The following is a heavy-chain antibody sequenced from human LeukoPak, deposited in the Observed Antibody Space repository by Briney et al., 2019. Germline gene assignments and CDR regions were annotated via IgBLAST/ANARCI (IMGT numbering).Heavy chain of an antibody. CDR2: ISWNSGSI. CDR1: GFTFDDYA. CDR3: AKDTDYGDSLAPFDY. V-gene: IGHV3-9*01. D-gene: IGHD4-17*01. J-gene: IGHJ4*02. Sequence: GRSLRLSCAASGFTFDDYAMHWVRQAPGKGLEWVSGISWNSGSIGYADSVKGRFTISRDNAKNSLYLQMNSLRAEDTALYYCAKDTDYGDSLAPFDYWGQGTLVTVSS.